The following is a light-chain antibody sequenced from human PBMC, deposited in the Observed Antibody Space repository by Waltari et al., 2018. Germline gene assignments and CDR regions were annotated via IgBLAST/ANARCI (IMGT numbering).Light chain of an antibody. CDR1: TNNVGSYA. CDR2: GNS. V-gene: IGLV1-36*01. J-gene: IGLJ2*01. Sequence: QSALTQEASVSGAAGQKVPLSCSGDTNNVGSYAVGWYQQISHGAPKTVMFGNSLPSGIPDRFSGSKSGTTASLTISGLQPEDEADYYCSTWDYSLSVVVFGGGTKVSVL. CDR3: STWDYSLSVVV.